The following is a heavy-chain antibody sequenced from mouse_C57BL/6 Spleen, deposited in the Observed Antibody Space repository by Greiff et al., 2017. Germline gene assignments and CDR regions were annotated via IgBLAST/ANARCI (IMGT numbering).Heavy chain of an antibody. V-gene: IGHV1-69*01. CDR3: ARSLYGNPYYAMDY. CDR2: IDPSDSYT. J-gene: IGHJ4*01. D-gene: IGHD2-1*01. Sequence: QVQLKQPGAELVMPGASVKLSCKASGYTFTSYWMHWVKQRPGQGLEWIGEIDPSDSYTNYNQKFKGKSTLTVDKSSSTAYMQLSSLTSEDSAVYYCARSLYGNPYYAMDYWGQGTSVTVSS. CDR1: GYTFTSYW.